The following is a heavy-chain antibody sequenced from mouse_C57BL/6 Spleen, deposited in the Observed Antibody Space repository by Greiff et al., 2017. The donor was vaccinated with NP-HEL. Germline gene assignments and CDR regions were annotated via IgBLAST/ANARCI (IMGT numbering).Heavy chain of an antibody. D-gene: IGHD2-3*01. Sequence: VMLVESGAELVKPGASVKISCKASGYAFSSYWMNWVKQRPGKGLEWIGQIYPGDGDTNYNGKFKGKATLTADKSSSTAYMQLSSLTSEDSAVYFCARGMAPTGFAYWGQGTLVTVSA. CDR3: ARGMAPTGFAY. CDR2: IYPGDGDT. J-gene: IGHJ3*01. CDR1: GYAFSSYW. V-gene: IGHV1-80*01.